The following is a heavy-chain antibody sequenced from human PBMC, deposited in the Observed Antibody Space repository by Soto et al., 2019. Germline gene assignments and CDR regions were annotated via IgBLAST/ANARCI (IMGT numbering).Heavy chain of an antibody. CDR3: ARMALYDSNGYYMFYFDS. J-gene: IGHJ4*02. D-gene: IGHD3-22*01. CDR2: IDWDDDK. Sequence: SGPTLVNPTPPLTLTCSFSGFSLITRGMGVSWIRQPPGKALEWLARIDWDDDKSYTTSLKTRLTISKDTSKNQVVLMMTNLDPVDTATYYCARMALYDSNGYYMFYFDSWGPGTLVTVSS. CDR1: GFSLITRGMG. V-gene: IGHV2-70*04.